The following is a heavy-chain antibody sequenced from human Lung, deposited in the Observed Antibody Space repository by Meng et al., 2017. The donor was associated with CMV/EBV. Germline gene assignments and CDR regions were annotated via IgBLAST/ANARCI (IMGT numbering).Heavy chain of an antibody. Sequence: SXTLSLXCAVYGGSFSGYYWTWIRQPPGKGLEWIGEINHSRNTNYNPSLKSRVTMSVDTSKNQFSLNLSSVSAADTAVYYCARGRAAARQIQRPGLYFDYWXQGPXVTVSS. CDR1: GGSFSGYY. J-gene: IGHJ4*02. V-gene: IGHV4-34*01. CDR2: INHSRNT. CDR3: ARGRAAARQIQRPGLYFDY. D-gene: IGHD6-6*01.